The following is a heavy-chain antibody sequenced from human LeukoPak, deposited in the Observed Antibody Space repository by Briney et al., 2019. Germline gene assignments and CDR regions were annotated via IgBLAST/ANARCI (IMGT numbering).Heavy chain of an antibody. Sequence: SETLSPTCTVSGGSISSYYWNWIRQPAGKGLECIGRIDASGSTNYNPSLKSRVTMSIDTSKNQFSLKLSSVTAADTAVYYCARDRSSTYFDYWGQGALVTVSS. J-gene: IGHJ4*02. CDR3: ARDRSSTYFDY. D-gene: IGHD3-10*01. CDR2: IDASGST. V-gene: IGHV4-4*07. CDR1: GGSISSYY.